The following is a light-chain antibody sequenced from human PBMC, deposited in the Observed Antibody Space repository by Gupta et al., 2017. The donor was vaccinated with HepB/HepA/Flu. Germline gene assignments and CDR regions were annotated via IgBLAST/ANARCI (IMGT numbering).Light chain of an antibody. V-gene: IGKV1-9*01. CDR3: QQLNSYLALT. CDR1: QGISSY. CDR2: PAS. Sequence: DIQLTQSPSSLSASAADRATITCRASQGISSYFAWYQQKPGKAPKLLIYPASTLQSGVPSRFSGSGSWTEFTLTISSLQPEDFATYYCQQLNSYLALTFGGGTKVEIK. J-gene: IGKJ4*01.